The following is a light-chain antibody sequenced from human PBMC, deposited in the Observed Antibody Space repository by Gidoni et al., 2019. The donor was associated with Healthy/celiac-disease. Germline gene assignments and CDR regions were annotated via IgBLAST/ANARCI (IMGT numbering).Light chain of an antibody. CDR1: QSVLYSSNNKNY. CDR3: QQYYSTPYS. V-gene: IGKV4-1*01. Sequence: DIVMTQSPHSLAVSLGERATINCKSSQSVLYSSNNKNYLAWYQQKPGQPPKLLIYWASTRESGVTDRFSGSGSGTDFTLTISSLQAEDVAVYYCQQYYSTPYSFGQGTKLEIK. J-gene: IGKJ2*03. CDR2: WAS.